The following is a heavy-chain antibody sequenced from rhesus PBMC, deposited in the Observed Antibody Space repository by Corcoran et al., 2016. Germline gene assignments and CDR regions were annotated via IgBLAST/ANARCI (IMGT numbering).Heavy chain of an antibody. CDR2: IYGRGSST. Sequence: QLQLQESGPGLVKPSETLSVPCAVSSGSISSSYWSWIRQAPWKGLGWIGSIYGRGSSTNYNPSLKSRVTLSVDTSKNQLSRKLSSVTAADTAAYYCASDHYSGSFIYFDYWGQGVLVTVSS. D-gene: IGHD6-25*01. CDR1: SGSISSSY. CDR3: ASDHYSGSFIYFDY. J-gene: IGHJ4*01. V-gene: IGHV4-169*02.